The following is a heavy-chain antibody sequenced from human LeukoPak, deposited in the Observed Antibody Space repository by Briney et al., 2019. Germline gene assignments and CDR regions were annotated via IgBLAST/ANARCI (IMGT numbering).Heavy chain of an antibody. Sequence: GGSLRLSCAASGFTFSDYYMSWIRQAPGKGLEWVSYISSSGSTIYYADSVKGRFTISRDNAKNSLYLQMNSLRAEDTAVYYCASESYGSSWPRGGNWFDPWGQGTLVTVSS. CDR3: ASESYGSSWPRGGNWFDP. V-gene: IGHV3-11*04. CDR2: ISSSGSTI. J-gene: IGHJ5*02. CDR1: GFTFSDYY. D-gene: IGHD6-13*01.